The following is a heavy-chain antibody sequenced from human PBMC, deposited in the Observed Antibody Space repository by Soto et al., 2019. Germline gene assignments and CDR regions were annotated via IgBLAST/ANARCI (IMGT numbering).Heavy chain of an antibody. CDR1: VFTFSSYA. Sequence: PGGSLRLSCAASVFTFSSYAMRWFRQGPVKGLEWVSAISGSGGSTYYADSVKGRFTISRDNSKNTLYLQMNSLRAEDTAVYYCAKERSITGTTRAFDIWGQGTMVTVSS. V-gene: IGHV3-23*01. CDR2: ISGSGGST. D-gene: IGHD1-7*01. CDR3: AKERSITGTTRAFDI. J-gene: IGHJ3*02.